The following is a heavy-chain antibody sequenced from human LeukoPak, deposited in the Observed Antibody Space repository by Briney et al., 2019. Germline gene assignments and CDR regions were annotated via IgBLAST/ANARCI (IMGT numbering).Heavy chain of an antibody. CDR2: IYYSGST. V-gene: IGHV4-59*08. Sequence: PSETLSLTCTVSGGSISSYYWSWIRQPPGKGLEWIGYIYYSGSTNYNPSLKSRVTISVDTSKNQFSLKLSSVTSADTAVYYCASSSYGDYSWSPFDYWGQGTLVTVSS. J-gene: IGHJ4*02. CDR1: GGSISSYY. CDR3: ASSSYGDYSWSPFDY. D-gene: IGHD4-17*01.